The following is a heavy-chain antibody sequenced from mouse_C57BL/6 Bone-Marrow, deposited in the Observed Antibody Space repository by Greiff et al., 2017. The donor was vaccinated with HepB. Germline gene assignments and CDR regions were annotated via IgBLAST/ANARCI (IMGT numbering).Heavy chain of an antibody. V-gene: IGHV1-80*01. CDR2: IYPGDGDT. CDR3: ARGGTVVARAGYFDY. D-gene: IGHD1-1*01. CDR1: GYAFSSYW. Sequence: VQLQQSGAELVKPGASVKISCKASGYAFSSYWMNWVKQRPGKGLEWIGQIYPGDGDTNDNGKFKGKATLTADKSSSTAYMQLSSLTSEDSAVYFCARGGTVVARAGYFDYWGQGTTLTVSS. J-gene: IGHJ2*01.